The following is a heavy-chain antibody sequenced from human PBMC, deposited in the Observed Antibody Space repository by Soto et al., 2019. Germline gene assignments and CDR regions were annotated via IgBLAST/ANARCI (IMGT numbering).Heavy chain of an antibody. V-gene: IGHV3-9*01. CDR1: GFTFDDYA. CDR3: AKDLGAVAGKSLPDY. J-gene: IGHJ4*02. Sequence: ESGGGLVQPGRSLRLSCAASGFTFDDYAMHWVRQAPGKGLEWVSGISWNSGSIGYADSVKGRFTISRDNAKNSLYLQMNSLRAEDTALYYCAKDLGAVAGKSLPDYWGQGTLVTVSS. CDR2: ISWNSGSI. D-gene: IGHD6-19*01.